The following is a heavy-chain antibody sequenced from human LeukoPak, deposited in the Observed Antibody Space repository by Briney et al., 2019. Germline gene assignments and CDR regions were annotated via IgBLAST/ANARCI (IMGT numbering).Heavy chain of an antibody. CDR2: TYTSGST. J-gene: IGHJ4*02. Sequence: PSETLSLTCTVSGGSISSYYWSWIRQPAGKGLEWIGRTYTSGSTNYNPSLKSRVTMSVDTSKNQFSLKLSSVTAADTAVYYCAREVIDYYDSSGYTTRLDYWGQGTLVTVSS. D-gene: IGHD3-22*01. CDR1: GGSISSYY. V-gene: IGHV4-4*07. CDR3: AREVIDYYDSSGYTTRLDY.